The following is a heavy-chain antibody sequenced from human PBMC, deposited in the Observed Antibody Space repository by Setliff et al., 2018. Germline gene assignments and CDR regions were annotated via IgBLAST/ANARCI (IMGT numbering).Heavy chain of an antibody. V-gene: IGHV4-59*02. Sequence: SETLSLTCNVSGASVSSHYWDWIRQPPGKGLEWIGFISYSGITTYNVSLKRRVSISVDTSKNQLSLTLSSVTAADTAVYYCARLPNYVWGSPVDSWGQGTLVTVSS. CDR1: GASVSSHY. D-gene: IGHD3-16*01. CDR2: ISYSGIT. CDR3: ARLPNYVWGSPVDS. J-gene: IGHJ4*02.